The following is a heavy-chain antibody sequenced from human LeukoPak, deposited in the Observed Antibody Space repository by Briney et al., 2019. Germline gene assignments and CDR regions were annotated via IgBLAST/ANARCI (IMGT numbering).Heavy chain of an antibody. V-gene: IGHV1-18*01. CDR2: ISAYNGNT. D-gene: IGHD3-22*01. CDR1: GYTFTSYG. Sequence: APVKVSCKASGYTFTSYGISWVRQAPGQGLEWMGWISAYNGNTNYAQKLQGRVTMTTDASTSTAYMELRSLRSDDTAVYYCARDSLGAFMIVVVTGDPYYFDYWGQGTLVTVSS. CDR3: ARDSLGAFMIVVVTGDPYYFDY. J-gene: IGHJ4*02.